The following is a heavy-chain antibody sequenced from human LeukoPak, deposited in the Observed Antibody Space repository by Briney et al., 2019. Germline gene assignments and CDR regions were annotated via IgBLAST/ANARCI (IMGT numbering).Heavy chain of an antibody. CDR2: IYTSGST. CDR3: ASADFWSGYYTRFDY. V-gene: IGHV4-61*02. Sequence: SQTLSLTCTVSGGSISSGSYYWSWIRQPAGKGLEWIGRIYTSGSTNYNPSLKSRVTISVDTSKNQFSLKLSSGTAADTAVYYCASADFWSGYYTRFDYWGQGTLVTVSS. CDR1: GGSISSGSYY. J-gene: IGHJ4*02. D-gene: IGHD3-3*01.